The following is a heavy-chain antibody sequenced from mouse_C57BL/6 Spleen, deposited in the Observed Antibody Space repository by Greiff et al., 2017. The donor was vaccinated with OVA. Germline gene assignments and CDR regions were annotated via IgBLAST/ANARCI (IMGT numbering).Heavy chain of an antibody. V-gene: IGHV2-6-1*01. CDR2: IWSDGST. J-gene: IGHJ4*01. Sequence: QVQLKESGPGLVAPSQSLSITCTVSGFSLTSYGVHWVRQPPGKGLEWLVVIWSDGSTTYNSALKSRLSISKDNSKSQVFLKMNSLQTDDTAMYYCARHPLYSNYEDYARDYWGQGTSVTVSS. D-gene: IGHD2-5*01. CDR1: GFSLTSYG. CDR3: ARHPLYSNYEDYARDY.